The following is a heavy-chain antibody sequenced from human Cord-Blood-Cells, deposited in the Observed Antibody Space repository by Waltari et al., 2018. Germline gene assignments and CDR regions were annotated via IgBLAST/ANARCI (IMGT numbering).Heavy chain of an antibody. J-gene: IGHJ5*02. D-gene: IGHD2-2*01. V-gene: IGHV4-61*01. CDR1: GGSVSRGSYY. CDR2: IYYSGST. Sequence: QVQLQESGPGLVKPSETLSLTCTVSGGSVSRGSYYWSWIRQPPGKGLEWIGYIYYSGSTNVNPSLKSRVTIAVGTSKNQFSLKLSSVTAADTAVYYCARAQADCSSTSCYWFDPWGQGTLVTVSS. CDR3: ARAQADCSSTSCYWFDP.